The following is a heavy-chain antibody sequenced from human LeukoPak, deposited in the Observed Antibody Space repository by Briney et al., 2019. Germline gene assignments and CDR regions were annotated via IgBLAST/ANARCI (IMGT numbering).Heavy chain of an antibody. D-gene: IGHD3-10*01. V-gene: IGHV3-74*01. CDR2: ISGDGSLT. CDR1: GFTFSTHW. CDR3: ASLLTPYHGSGGGGMDV. J-gene: IGHJ6*02. Sequence: AGGSLRLSCAASGFTFSTHWMYWVRQAPGRELVWVSRISGDGSLTSYADSVKGRFTISRDNAKDTLYLQMTSLRVEDTAVYSCASLLTPYHGSGGGGMDVWGQGTTVTVSS.